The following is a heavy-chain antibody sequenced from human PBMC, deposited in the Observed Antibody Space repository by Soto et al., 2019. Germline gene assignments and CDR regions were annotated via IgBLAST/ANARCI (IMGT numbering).Heavy chain of an antibody. J-gene: IGHJ3*02. CDR3: AKGDCGGDCYSFDAFDI. CDR1: GFTFSSYG. Sequence: QVQVVESGGGVVQPGRSLRLSCAASGFTFSSYGMHWVRQAPGKGLEWVAVISYDGSNKYYADSVKGRFTISRDNSKTTLYLQMNSLRAEDTAVYYCAKGDCGGDCYSFDAFDIWGQGTMVTVSS. D-gene: IGHD2-21*02. CDR2: ISYDGSNK. V-gene: IGHV3-30*18.